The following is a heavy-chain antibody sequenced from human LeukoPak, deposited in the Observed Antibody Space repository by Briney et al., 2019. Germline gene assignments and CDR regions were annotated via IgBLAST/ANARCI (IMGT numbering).Heavy chain of an antibody. J-gene: IGHJ4*02. D-gene: IGHD1-1*01. V-gene: IGHV3-21*01. CDR3: ARSLTTLTYEGY. CDR1: GFTFSSYM. Sequence: GGSLRLSCAASGFTFSSYMMNWVRQAPGKGLEWVSSINSGSTYTYYTESVKGRFTVSRDNAKNSLFLQVNSLRAEDTAIYYCARSLTTLTYEGYWGQGTLVTVSS. CDR2: INSGSTYT.